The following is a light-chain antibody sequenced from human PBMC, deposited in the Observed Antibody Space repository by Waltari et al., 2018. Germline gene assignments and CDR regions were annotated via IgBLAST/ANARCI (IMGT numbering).Light chain of an antibody. J-gene: IGKJ1*01. CDR2: DAS. V-gene: IGKV3-20*01. Sequence: DIFLTQSPGTLSLSPGEGATLSCRASQSIIRFLDWYQQKPGQAPRLLTYDASTRATGIPDRFSGSVSGTDFSLTISRLEREDFSVYYCQKYGTLPGTFGQGTKVKIK. CDR1: QSIIRF. CDR3: QKYGTLPGT.